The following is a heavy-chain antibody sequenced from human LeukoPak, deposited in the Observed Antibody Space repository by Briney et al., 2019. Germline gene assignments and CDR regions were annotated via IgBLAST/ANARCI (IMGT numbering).Heavy chain of an antibody. D-gene: IGHD3-3*01. CDR1: GGSISSSIYY. J-gene: IGHJ6*03. V-gene: IGHV4-39*01. Sequence: SETLSLTCTVSGGSISSSIYYWGWIRQPPGKGLEWIGSVYYSGSTYYNPSLMSRVTISVDTSKNQFSLKLSSVTAADTAVYYRARLGGSGLYGIYYYYMDVWGKGTTVTVSS. CDR2: VYYSGST. CDR3: ARLGGSGLYGIYYYYMDV.